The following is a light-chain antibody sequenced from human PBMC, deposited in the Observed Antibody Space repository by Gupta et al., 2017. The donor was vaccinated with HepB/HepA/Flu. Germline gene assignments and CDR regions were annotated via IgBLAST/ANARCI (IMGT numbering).Light chain of an antibody. V-gene: IGLV2-23*02. CDR2: QDT. CDR3: CSYAGSSNFVV. Sequence: QSALTHPPSVSGSPGQSITISCTGTSSDLGSYNIVSWYQQHQGKAPKLMSDQDTKRPSGVSHRFSCSKAGSTASPIISGLQAEDEADYYGCSYAGSSNFVVFGGGTKLTVL. CDR1: SSDLGSYNI. J-gene: IGLJ2*01.